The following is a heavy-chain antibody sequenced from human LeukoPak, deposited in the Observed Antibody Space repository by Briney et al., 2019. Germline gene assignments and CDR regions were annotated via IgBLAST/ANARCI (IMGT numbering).Heavy chain of an antibody. CDR3: ARQLGYCSSTSCYADKVDY. CDR2: IYYSGST. V-gene: IGHV4-39*01. CDR1: AGSISSRSYY. D-gene: IGHD2-2*01. J-gene: IGHJ4*02. Sequence: SETLSLTCTVSAGSISSRSYYWRWPRQPPGKRLGWNASIYYSGSTYYNPSIKSRISISVDTSKTQFSLKLSSVTAADTAVYYCARQLGYCSSTSCYADKVDYWGQGTLVTVSS.